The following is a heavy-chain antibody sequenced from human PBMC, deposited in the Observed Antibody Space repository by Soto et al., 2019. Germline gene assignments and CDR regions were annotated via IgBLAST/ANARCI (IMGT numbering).Heavy chain of an antibody. V-gene: IGHV3-30*18. D-gene: IGHD5-18*01. CDR1: GFTFSSYS. CDR2: ISYDRSNK. Sequence: PGGSLRLSCAASGFTFSSYSMHWVRQAPGKGLEWVAAISYDRSNKYYADSVKGRFTISRDNSKNTLYLQMNSLRAEDTAVYYCEKDQREDTAMVTLGYWGQGTLVTVSS. CDR3: EKDQREDTAMVTLGY. J-gene: IGHJ4*02.